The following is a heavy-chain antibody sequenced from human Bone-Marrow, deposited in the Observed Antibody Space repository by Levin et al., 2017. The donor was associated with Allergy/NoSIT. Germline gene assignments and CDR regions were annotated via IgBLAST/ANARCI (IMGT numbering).Heavy chain of an antibody. D-gene: IGHD1-26*01. Sequence: ASVKVSCKTSGYTFTGYYIHWVRQAPGQGLEWMGRINPDSGDSNYAQRFHGRVTMTRDTSITTAYMELRLLTSDDTALYYCAVPGSRDFDYWGQGTLVSVSS. CDR2: INPDSGDS. CDR3: AVPGSRDFDY. J-gene: IGHJ4*02. V-gene: IGHV1-2*06. CDR1: GYTFTGYY.